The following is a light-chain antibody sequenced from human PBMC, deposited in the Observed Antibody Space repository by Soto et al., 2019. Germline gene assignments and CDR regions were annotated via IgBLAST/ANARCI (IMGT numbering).Light chain of an antibody. V-gene: IGKV4-1*01. CDR2: WAS. J-gene: IGKJ2*01. CDR1: QSVLYSSNNKNY. Sequence: DIVMTQSPDSLAVSLGERATINCKSSQSVLYSSNNKNYLAWYQQRPGQPPKLLIYWASTRESVVPDRFSGSGSVTDFTLTITSLQAEDVAVYYCQQYESTPPTFGQGTKLEIK. CDR3: QQYESTPPT.